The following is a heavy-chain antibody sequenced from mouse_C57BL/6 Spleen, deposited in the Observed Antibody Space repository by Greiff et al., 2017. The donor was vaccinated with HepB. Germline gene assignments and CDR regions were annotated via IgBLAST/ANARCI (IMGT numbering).Heavy chain of an antibody. CDR3: TREGVYRWYPGGFAY. CDR2: ISSGGDYI. D-gene: IGHD2-1*01. J-gene: IGHJ3*01. Sequence: EVQLVESGEGLVKPGGSLKLSCAASGFTFSSYAMSWVRQTPEKRLEWVAYISSGGDYIYYADTVKGRFTISRDNARNTLYMQMSSLKSEDTAMYYCTREGVYRWYPGGFAYWGQGTLVTVSA. V-gene: IGHV5-9-1*02. CDR1: GFTFSSYA.